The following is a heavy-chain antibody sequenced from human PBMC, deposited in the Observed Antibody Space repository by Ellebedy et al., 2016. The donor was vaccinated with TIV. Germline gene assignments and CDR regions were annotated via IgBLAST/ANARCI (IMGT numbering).Heavy chain of an antibody. CDR3: ARGGHHYDSSGFDY. CDR2: IKRDGSIS. J-gene: IGHJ4*02. D-gene: IGHD3-22*01. V-gene: IGHV3-74*01. Sequence: PGGSLRLSCAASGFTFSSYWMHWVRQVPGKGLVWVSRIKRDGSISSYADSVKGRFNISRDNAKNTLYLQMNSLRGEETAVYYCARGGHHYDSSGFDYWGQGTLVTVSS. CDR1: GFTFSSYW.